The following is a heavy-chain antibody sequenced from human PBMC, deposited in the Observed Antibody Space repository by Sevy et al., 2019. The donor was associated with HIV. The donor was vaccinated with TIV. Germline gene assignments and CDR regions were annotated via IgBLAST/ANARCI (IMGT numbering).Heavy chain of an antibody. Sequence: GESLKISCKGSGYSFSNYWIAWVRQMPGKGREWMGIIYPGDSDTRYNPSFQGQVTISADKSISTAYLQWSSLKASDTAMYYCARPRAAGTYDAFDIWGQGTMVTVSS. J-gene: IGHJ3*02. D-gene: IGHD6-13*01. V-gene: IGHV5-51*01. CDR3: ARPRAAGTYDAFDI. CDR1: GYSFSNYW. CDR2: IYPGDSDT.